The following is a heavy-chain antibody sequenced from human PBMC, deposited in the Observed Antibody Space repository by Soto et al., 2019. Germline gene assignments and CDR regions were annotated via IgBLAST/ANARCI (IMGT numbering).Heavy chain of an antibody. V-gene: IGHV4-38-2*01. D-gene: IGHD2-15*01. CDR2: IYHSGST. CDR1: GYSISSGYY. CDR3: ARTNPYCSGGSCSPSRIDY. Sequence: NPSETLSLTCAVSGYSISSGYYWGRIRQPPGKGLEWIGSIYHSGSTYYNPSLKSRVTISVDTSKNQFSLKLSSVTAADTAVYYCARTNPYCSGGSCSPSRIDYWGQGTLVTVSS. J-gene: IGHJ4*02.